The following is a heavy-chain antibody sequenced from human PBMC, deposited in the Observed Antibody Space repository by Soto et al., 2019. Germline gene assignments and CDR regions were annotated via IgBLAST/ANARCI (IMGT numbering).Heavy chain of an antibody. CDR1: GGSISSGGYY. V-gene: IGHV4-31*03. CDR3: ARGGLYYGPSMDV. Sequence: SETLFLTCTVSGGSISSGGYYWSWIRQHPGKGLEWIGYIYYSGSTYYNPSLKSRVTISVDTSKNQFSLKLSSVTAADTAVYYCARGGLYYGPSMDVWGQGTTVTVSS. CDR2: IYYSGST. J-gene: IGHJ6*02. D-gene: IGHD3-10*01.